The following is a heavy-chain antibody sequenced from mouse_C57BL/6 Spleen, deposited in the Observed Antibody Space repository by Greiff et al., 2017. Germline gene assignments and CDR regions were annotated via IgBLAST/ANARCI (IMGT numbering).Heavy chain of an antibody. CDR3: ARDGGRGFAY. D-gene: IGHD3-3*01. V-gene: IGHV5-4*01. CDR1: GFTFSSYA. CDR2: ISDGGSYT. J-gene: IGHJ3*01. Sequence: EVNLVESGGGLVKPGGSLKLSCAASGFTFSSYAMSWVRQTPEKRLEWVATISDGGSYTYYPDNVKGRFTISRDNAKNNLYLQMSHLKSEDTAMYYCARDGGRGFAYWGQGTLVTVSA.